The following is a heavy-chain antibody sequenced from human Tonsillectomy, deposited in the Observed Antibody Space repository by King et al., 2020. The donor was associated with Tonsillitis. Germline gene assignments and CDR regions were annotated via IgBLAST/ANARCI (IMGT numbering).Heavy chain of an antibody. V-gene: IGHV3-9*01. Sequence: VQLVESGGGLVQPGRSLRLSCAASGFTFDDYAMHWVRQPPGKGLEWVSGISWDSGIIDYADSVMGRFTISRDNAKNSLYLQMNSLRPEDTALYYCAKDTLGMRNYYYYMAV. J-gene: IGHJ6*03. D-gene: IGHD7-27*01. CDR3: AKDTLGMRNYYYYMAV. CDR1: GFTFDDYA. CDR2: ISWDSGII.